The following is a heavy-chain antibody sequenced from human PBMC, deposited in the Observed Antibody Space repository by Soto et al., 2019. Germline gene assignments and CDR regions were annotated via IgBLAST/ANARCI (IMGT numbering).Heavy chain of an antibody. V-gene: IGHV3-23*01. D-gene: IGHD2-2*01. CDR2: ISSSGGST. J-gene: IGHJ4*02. CDR1: GFTFNIYA. Sequence: GGSLRLSCAGSGFTFNIYAMSWVRQAPGKGLEWVSSISSSGGSTYYADSVKGRFTSSRDNSKNTLYLQMNSLRVEDTAVYYCEKGGIVPADSRYFNYWGRGTLVTVYS. CDR3: EKGGIVPADSRYFNY.